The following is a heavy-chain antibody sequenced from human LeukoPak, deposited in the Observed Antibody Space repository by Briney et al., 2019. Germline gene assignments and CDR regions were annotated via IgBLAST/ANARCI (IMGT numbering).Heavy chain of an antibody. Sequence: PSETLSLTCTVSGGSISSYYWSWIRQPPGKGLEWIGYIYYGGSTNYNPSLKSRVTISVDTSKNQFSLKLTSVTAADTAVYYCARGRPGDLEYYFDYWGQGTLVTVSS. V-gene: IGHV4-59*01. D-gene: IGHD4-17*01. J-gene: IGHJ4*02. CDR1: GGSISSYY. CDR2: IYYGGST. CDR3: ARGRPGDLEYYFDY.